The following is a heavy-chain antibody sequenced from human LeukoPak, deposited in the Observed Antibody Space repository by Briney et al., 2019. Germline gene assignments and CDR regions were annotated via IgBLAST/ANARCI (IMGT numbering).Heavy chain of an antibody. CDR3: TTDKDIVVVVAAFDY. CDR2: IKSKTDGGTT. Sequence: GGSLRLSRAASGFTFSNAWMSWVRQAPGKGLEWVGRIKSKTDGGTTDYAAPVKGRFTISRDDSKNTLYLQMNSLKTEDTAVYYCTTDKDIVVVVAAFDYWGQGTLVTVSS. V-gene: IGHV3-15*01. CDR1: GFTFSNAW. D-gene: IGHD2-15*01. J-gene: IGHJ4*02.